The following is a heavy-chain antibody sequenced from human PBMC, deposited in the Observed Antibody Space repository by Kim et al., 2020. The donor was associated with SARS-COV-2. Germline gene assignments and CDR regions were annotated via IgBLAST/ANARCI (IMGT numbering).Heavy chain of an antibody. D-gene: IGHD3-9*01. CDR3: ATSSYDILTGYFYGMDV. Sequence: GRFTISRDNAQNSLYLQMNCLRAEDTAVYYCATSSYDILTGYFYGMDVWGQGTTVTVSS. V-gene: IGHV3-11*04. J-gene: IGHJ6*02.